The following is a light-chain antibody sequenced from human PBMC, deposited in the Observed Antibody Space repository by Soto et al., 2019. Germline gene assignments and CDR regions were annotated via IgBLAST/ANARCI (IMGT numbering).Light chain of an antibody. CDR2: GAL. CDR3: QQYGSSPPWT. V-gene: IGKV3-20*01. Sequence: EIVLTQSPGTLSLSPGERATLSCRASQSVSSSYLAWYQQKPGQAPRLLIYGALLSATGIPDRFSGSGSGTDFTLTISRLEPEDFAVYYCQQYGSSPPWTFGQGTKVEIK. CDR1: QSVSSSY. J-gene: IGKJ1*01.